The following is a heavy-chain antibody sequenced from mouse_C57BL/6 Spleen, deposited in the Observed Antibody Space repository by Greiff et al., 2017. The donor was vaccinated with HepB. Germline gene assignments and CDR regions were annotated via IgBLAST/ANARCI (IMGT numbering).Heavy chain of an antibody. D-gene: IGHD4-1*01. CDR3: ARGSDLGPWFAY. Sequence: VQLQQPGAELVRPGTSVKLSCKASGYTFTSCWMHWVKQRPGQGLEWIGVIDPSDSYTNYNQKFKGKATLTVDTSSSTAYMQLSSLTSEDTAVYYCARGSDLGPWFAYWGQGTLVTVSA. V-gene: IGHV1-59*01. CDR2: IDPSDSYT. J-gene: IGHJ3*01. CDR1: GYTFTSCW.